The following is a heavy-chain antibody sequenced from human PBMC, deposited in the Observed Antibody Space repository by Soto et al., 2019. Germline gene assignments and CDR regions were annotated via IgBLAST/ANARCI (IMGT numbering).Heavy chain of an antibody. J-gene: IGHJ4*02. CDR3: AVDYYDSSGLDY. D-gene: IGHD3-22*01. CDR2: IVVGSGNT. V-gene: IGHV1-58*01. Sequence: SVEVSCKXSGFTFTSSAVQWVRQARGQRLEWIGWIVVGSGNTNYAQKFQERVTITRDMSTSTAYMELSSLRSEDTAVYYCAVDYYDSSGLDYWGQGTLVTVSS. CDR1: GFTFTSSA.